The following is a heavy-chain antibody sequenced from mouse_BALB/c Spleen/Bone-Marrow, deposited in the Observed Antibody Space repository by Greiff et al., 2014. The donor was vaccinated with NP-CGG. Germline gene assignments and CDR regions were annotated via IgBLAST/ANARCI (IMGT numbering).Heavy chain of an antibody. D-gene: IGHD2-4*01. J-gene: IGHJ3*01. CDR2: IWAGGST. CDR3: ARSTMITEGFAY. V-gene: IGHV2-9*02. Sequence: VQVVESGPGLVAPSQSLSITCTVSGFSLTSYGVHWVRQLPGKGLEWLGVIWAGGSTNYNSALMSRLSISKDNSKSQVFLKMNSLQTDDTAMYYCARSTMITEGFAYWGQGTLVTVSA. CDR1: GFSLTSYG.